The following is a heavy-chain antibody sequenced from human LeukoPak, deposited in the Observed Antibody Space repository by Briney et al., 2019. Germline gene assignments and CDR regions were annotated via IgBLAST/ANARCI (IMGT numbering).Heavy chain of an antibody. Sequence: PSETLSLTCAVYGGSFSGYYWSWIRQPPGKGLEWIGEINHSGSTNYNPSLKSRVTISVDTSKNQFSLKLSSVTAADTAVYYCARARGYSYGYWGTHFDHWGQGTLVTVSS. CDR1: GGSFSGYY. V-gene: IGHV4-34*01. CDR3: ARARGYSYGYWGTHFDH. J-gene: IGHJ4*02. CDR2: INHSGST. D-gene: IGHD5-18*01.